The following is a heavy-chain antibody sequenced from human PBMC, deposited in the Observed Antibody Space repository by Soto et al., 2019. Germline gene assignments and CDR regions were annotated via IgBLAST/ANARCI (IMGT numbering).Heavy chain of an antibody. CDR3: ATVYRKYQLLYGDHYYMAV. D-gene: IGHD2-2*02. CDR1: GYTLTELS. Sequence: ASVKVSWKVSGYTLTELSMHWVRQAPGKGLEWMGGFDPEDGETIYAQKFQGRVTMTEDTSTDTAYMELSSLRSEDTAVYYCATVYRKYQLLYGDHYYMAVWGKGTTVTVSS. V-gene: IGHV1-24*01. J-gene: IGHJ6*03. CDR2: FDPEDGET.